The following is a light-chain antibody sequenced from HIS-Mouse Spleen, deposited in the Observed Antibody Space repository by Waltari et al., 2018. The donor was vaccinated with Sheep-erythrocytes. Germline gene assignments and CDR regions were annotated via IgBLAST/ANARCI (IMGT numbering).Light chain of an antibody. Sequence: QSALTQPRSVSGSPGQSVTISCPGTSSDVGGYNYVSWYQQHPGKAPKLMIDDVSKRPSGVPDRFSGSKSGNTASLTISGLQAEDEADYYCCSYAGSYGVFGGGTKLTVL. J-gene: IGLJ3*02. CDR3: CSYAGSYGV. CDR1: SSDVGGYNY. V-gene: IGLV2-11*01. CDR2: DVS.